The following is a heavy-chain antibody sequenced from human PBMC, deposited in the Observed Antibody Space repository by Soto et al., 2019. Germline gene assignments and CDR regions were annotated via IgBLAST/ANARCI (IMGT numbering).Heavy chain of an antibody. CDR1: GYTFTNHD. CDR3: SRARGDYLNDAFDI. CDR2: MNPITGNT. D-gene: IGHD4-17*01. Sequence: QVQLVQSGAEVRKPGASVKVSCKAVGYTFTNHDVNWVRQATGQGLEWMAWMNPITGNTGYARKFQGRITVTSNTTISTAYMDLSSLRSDDTAVYYCSRARGDYLNDAFDIWGQGTMVTVSS. J-gene: IGHJ3*02. V-gene: IGHV1-8*01.